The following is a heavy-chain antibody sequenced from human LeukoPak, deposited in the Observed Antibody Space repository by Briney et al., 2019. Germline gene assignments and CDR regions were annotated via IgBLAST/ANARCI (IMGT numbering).Heavy chain of an antibody. J-gene: IGHJ3*02. CDR1: GYTLTELS. V-gene: IGHV1-24*01. CDR3: ATDLMGAFDI. D-gene: IGHD2-8*01. CDR2: FDPEDGET. Sequence: ASVNVSCTVSGYTLTELSMHWVRQAPGKGLEWMGGFDPEDGETIYAQKFQGRVTMTEDTSTDTAYTELSSLRSEDTAVHYCATDLMGAFDIWGQGTMVTVSS.